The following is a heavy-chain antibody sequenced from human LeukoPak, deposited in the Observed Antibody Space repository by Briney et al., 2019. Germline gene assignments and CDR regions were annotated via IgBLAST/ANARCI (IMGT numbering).Heavy chain of an antibody. Sequence: GGSLRLSCEVSGFTFSDYYMSWIRQAPGMGLEWLSYISSSGSTIYYADSVKGRFTISRDSANNSLYLQMNGLRAEDTAVYYCASQSSGYALAFDIWGQGTMVTVSS. CDR3: ASQSSGYALAFDI. CDR2: ISSSGSTI. V-gene: IGHV3-11*01. CDR1: GFTFSDYY. J-gene: IGHJ3*02. D-gene: IGHD3-22*01.